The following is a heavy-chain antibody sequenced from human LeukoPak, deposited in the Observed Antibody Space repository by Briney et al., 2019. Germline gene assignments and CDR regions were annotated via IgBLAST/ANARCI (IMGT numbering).Heavy chain of an antibody. CDR1: GGTFSSYA. V-gene: IGHV1-69*05. CDR2: ITPIFGTA. J-gene: IGHJ3*02. CDR3: ARAGGPGAFDI. D-gene: IGHD3-16*01. Sequence: SVKVSCKASGGTFSSYAISWVRQAPGQGLEWMGRITPIFGTANYAQKFQGRVTITTDESTSTAYMELSSLRSEDTAVYYCARAGGPGAFDIWGQGTMVTVSS.